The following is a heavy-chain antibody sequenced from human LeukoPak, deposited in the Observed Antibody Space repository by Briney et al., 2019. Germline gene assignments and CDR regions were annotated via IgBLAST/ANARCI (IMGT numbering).Heavy chain of an antibody. Sequence: ASVKVSCKASGYTFTSYDINWVRQATGQGLEWMGWMNPNSGNTGYAQKLQGRVTMTSNTSISTAYMELSSLRSEDTAVYCGARWKYSYGWDWGQGTLVTVSS. CDR3: ARWKYSYGWD. J-gene: IGHJ4*02. D-gene: IGHD5-18*01. CDR1: GYTFTSYD. V-gene: IGHV1-8*01. CDR2: MNPNSGNT.